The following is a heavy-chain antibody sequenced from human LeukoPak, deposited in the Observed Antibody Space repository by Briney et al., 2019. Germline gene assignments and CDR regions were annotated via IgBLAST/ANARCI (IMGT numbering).Heavy chain of an antibody. CDR2: IYYSGST. CDR3: VNYYDSSDYQQPNHFDY. J-gene: IGHJ4*02. CDR1: GGSISSSSYY. V-gene: IGHV4-39*01. Sequence: SETLSLTCTVSGGSISSSSYYWGWIRQPPGKGLDWIGSIYYSGSTYYNPSLKSRFTISVDTSKNQFSLKLSSVTAADTAVYYCVNYYDSSDYQQPNHFDYWGQGTLVTVSP. D-gene: IGHD3-22*01.